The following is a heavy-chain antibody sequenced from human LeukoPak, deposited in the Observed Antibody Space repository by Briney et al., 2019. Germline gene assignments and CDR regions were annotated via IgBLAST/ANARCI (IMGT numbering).Heavy chain of an antibody. CDR2: IYYSGST. CDR3: ARDAVVRDYYGMDV. CDR1: GGSISSGDYY. J-gene: IGHJ6*02. Sequence: PSETLALTCTVSGGSISSGDYYWSWIRQPPGKGLEWIGYIYYSGSTYYNPSLKSRVTISVDTFKNQFSLKLSSVTAADTAVYYCARDAVVRDYYGMDVWGQGTTVTVSS. V-gene: IGHV4-30-4*01.